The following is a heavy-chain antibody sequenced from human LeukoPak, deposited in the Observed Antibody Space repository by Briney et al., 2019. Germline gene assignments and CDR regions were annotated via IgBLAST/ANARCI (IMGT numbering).Heavy chain of an antibody. Sequence: GGSLRLSCAASGFTFDDYAMHWVRQAPGKGLEWVSGISWKSGSIGYADSVKGRFTISRDNAKNSLYLQMNSLRAEDTALYYCVKDKGYIGEDAFDIWGQGTMVTVSS. CDR2: ISWKSGSI. V-gene: IGHV3-9*01. J-gene: IGHJ3*02. CDR1: GFTFDDYA. CDR3: VKDKGYIGEDAFDI. D-gene: IGHD3-10*01.